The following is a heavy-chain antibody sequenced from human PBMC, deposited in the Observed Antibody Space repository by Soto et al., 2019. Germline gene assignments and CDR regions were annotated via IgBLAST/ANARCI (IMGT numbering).Heavy chain of an antibody. CDR1: GFTFTSSA. D-gene: IGHD1-1*01. CDR3: AAEERGGVY. J-gene: IGHJ4*02. V-gene: IGHV1-58*01. CDR2: IVVGSGNT. Sequence: QMQLVQSGPEVKKPGTSVKVSCKASGFTFTSSAVQWVRQARGQRLEWIGWIVVGSGNTNYAQKFQERVTITREMCTSTAYMEVSSLKTGDKAGYYCAAEERGGVYWGQGTLVTVSS.